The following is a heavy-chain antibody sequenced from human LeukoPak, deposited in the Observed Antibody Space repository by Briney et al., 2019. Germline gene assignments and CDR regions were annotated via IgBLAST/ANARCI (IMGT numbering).Heavy chain of an antibody. CDR3: AKDLPYYYDSSGYSDY. V-gene: IGHV3-30*18. Sequence: GGSLRLSCAASGFRIRNYWMSWVRQAPGKGLEWVAVISYDGSNKYYADSVKGRFTISRDNSKNTLYLQMNSLRAEDTAVYYCAKDLPYYYDSSGYSDYWGQGTLVTVSS. D-gene: IGHD3-22*01. CDR2: ISYDGSNK. CDR1: GFRIRNYW. J-gene: IGHJ4*02.